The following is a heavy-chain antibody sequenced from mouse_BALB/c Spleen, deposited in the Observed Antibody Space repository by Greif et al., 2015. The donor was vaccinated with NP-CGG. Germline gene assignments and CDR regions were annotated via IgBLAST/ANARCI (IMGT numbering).Heavy chain of an antibody. D-gene: IGHD2-1*01. V-gene: IGHV2-9*02. CDR1: GFSLTSYG. Sequence: QVQLKESGPGLVAPSQSLSVTCTVSGFSLTSYGVHWVRQPPGKGLEWLGVIWAGGSTNYNSAPMSRLSISKDNSKSQVFLKMNSLQTDDTAMYYCARGGGNWYFDVWGAGTTVTVSS. CDR2: IWAGGST. CDR3: ARGGGNWYFDV. J-gene: IGHJ1*01.